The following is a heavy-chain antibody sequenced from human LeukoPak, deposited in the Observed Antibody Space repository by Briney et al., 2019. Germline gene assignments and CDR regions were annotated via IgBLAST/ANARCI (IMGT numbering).Heavy chain of an antibody. CDR2: FYYSGST. CDR3: ARAVAGTGWAFDI. V-gene: IGHV4-59*01. D-gene: IGHD6-19*01. CDR1: GGSISSYY. Sequence: SETLSLTCTVSGGSISSYYWSWIRQPPGKGLEWIGYFYYSGSTNYKPSLKSRVTISVDASKNQFSMKLTSVTAADTAVYYCARAVAGTGWAFDIWGQGTMVTVSS. J-gene: IGHJ3*02.